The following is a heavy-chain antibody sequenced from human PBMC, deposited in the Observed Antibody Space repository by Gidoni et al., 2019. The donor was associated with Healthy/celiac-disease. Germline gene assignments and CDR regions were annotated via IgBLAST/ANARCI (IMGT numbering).Heavy chain of an antibody. Sequence: QVQLVESGGGVVQPGRSLRLPCAAPGFPFSSYGMHWVRQAPGKGLEWVAVIWYDGSNKYYADAVKGRFTISRDNSKNTLYLQMNSLRAEDTAVYYCARAAGPYYYYYGMDVWGQGTTVTVSS. CDR3: ARAAGPYYYYYGMDV. J-gene: IGHJ6*02. CDR2: IWYDGSNK. CDR1: GFPFSSYG. V-gene: IGHV3-33*01.